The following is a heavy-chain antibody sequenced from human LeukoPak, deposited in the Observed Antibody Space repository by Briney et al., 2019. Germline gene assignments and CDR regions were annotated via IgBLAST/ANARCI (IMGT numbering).Heavy chain of an antibody. D-gene: IGHD1-7*01. CDR2: ISSSSSYI. CDR1: GFTFSSYS. Sequence: GGSLRLSCATSGFTFSSYSMNWVRQAPGKGLEWVSSISSSSSYIYYADSVKGRFTISRDNAKNSLYLQMNSLRAEDTAVYYCASGITGTTGFDYWGQGTLVTVSS. J-gene: IGHJ4*02. CDR3: ASGITGTTGFDY. V-gene: IGHV3-21*01.